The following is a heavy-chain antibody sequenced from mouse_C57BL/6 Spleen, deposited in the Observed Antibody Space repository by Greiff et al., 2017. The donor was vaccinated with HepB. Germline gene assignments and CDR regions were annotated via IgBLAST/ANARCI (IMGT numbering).Heavy chain of an antibody. J-gene: IGHJ4*01. CDR3: AMDLDYYAMDY. CDR2: IHPSDSDT. V-gene: IGHV1-74*01. Sequence: QVQLQQPGAELVKPGASVKVSCKASGYTFTSYWMHWVKQRPGQGLEWIGRIHPSDSDTNYNQKFKGKAKLTVDKSPSTAYMQLSSLTSEDSAVYYCAMDLDYYAMDYWGQGTSVTVSS. CDR1: GYTFTSYW.